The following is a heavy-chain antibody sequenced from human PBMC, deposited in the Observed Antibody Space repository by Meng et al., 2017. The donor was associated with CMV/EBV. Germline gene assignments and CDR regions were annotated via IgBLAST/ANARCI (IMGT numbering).Heavy chain of an antibody. CDR3: ARGSKFGVVTFQRYEKRITTSNKRGYYFDY. V-gene: IGHV3-30-3*01. CDR2: VSYDGSNK. D-gene: IGHD3-3*01. J-gene: IGHJ4*02. Sequence: GGSLRLSCTVSGFIFSTYAMHWVRQAPGKGLEWVALVSYDGSNKYYADSVKGRFTISRDNSKNTLYLQMNSLRPEDTAVYYCARGSKFGVVTFQRYEKRITTSNKRGYYFDYWGQGTLVTVSS. CDR1: GFIFSTYA.